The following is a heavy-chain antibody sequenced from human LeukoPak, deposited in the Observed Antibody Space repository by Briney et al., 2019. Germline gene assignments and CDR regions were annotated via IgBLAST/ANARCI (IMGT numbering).Heavy chain of an antibody. Sequence: PSETLSLTCTVPGGSISSGGYYWSWIRQHPGKGLEWIGYIYYSGSTNYNPSLKSRVTISVDTSKNQFSLKLSSVTAADTAVYYCVTSGIGGGSWFDPWGQGTLVTVSS. CDR2: IYYSGST. CDR3: VTSGIGGGSWFDP. CDR1: GGSISSGGYY. J-gene: IGHJ5*02. V-gene: IGHV4-61*08. D-gene: IGHD6-13*01.